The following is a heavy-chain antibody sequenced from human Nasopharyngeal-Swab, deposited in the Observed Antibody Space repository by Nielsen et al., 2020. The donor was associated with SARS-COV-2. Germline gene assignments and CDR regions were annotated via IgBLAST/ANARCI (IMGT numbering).Heavy chain of an antibody. V-gene: IGHV3-21*01. CDR3: ARGGYYYDSSGYYDY. CDR2: ISSSSYI. Sequence: GESLKISCAASGFTFSSYSMNWVRQAPGKGLEWVSSISSSSYIYYADSVKGRFTISRDNAKNSLYLQMNSLRAEDTAVYYCARGGYYYDSSGYYDYWGQGTLVTISS. CDR1: GFTFSSYS. D-gene: IGHD3-22*01. J-gene: IGHJ4*02.